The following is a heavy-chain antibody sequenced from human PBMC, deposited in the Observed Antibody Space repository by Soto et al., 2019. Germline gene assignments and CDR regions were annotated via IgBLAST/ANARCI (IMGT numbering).Heavy chain of an antibody. Sequence: GGSLRLSCAASGFTFSTFALNWVRQAPGKGLEWVSGLTGGSGFTFYADSVKGRFTISRDDSETTLFLQMISLRAEDTDKYFFFNDTATTEIYTLSLQLRASDL. CDR3: FNDTATTEIYTLSLQLRASDL. D-gene: IGHD1-1*01. CDR2: LTGGSGFT. J-gene: IGHJ2*01. CDR1: GFTFSTFA. V-gene: IGHV3-23*01.